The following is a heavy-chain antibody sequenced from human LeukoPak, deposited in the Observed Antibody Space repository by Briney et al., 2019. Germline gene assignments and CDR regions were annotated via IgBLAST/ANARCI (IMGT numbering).Heavy chain of an antibody. D-gene: IGHD7-27*01. CDR2: ISYDGSNK. V-gene: IGHV3-30*18. CDR3: AKDLTGWFDP. Sequence: GGSLRLSCAASGFTFSSYGMHWVRQAPGKGLEWVAVISYDGSNKYYADSVKGRFTISRDNSKNTLYLQMNSLRAEDTAVYYCAKDLTGWFDPWSQGTLVTVSS. J-gene: IGHJ5*02. CDR1: GFTFSSYG.